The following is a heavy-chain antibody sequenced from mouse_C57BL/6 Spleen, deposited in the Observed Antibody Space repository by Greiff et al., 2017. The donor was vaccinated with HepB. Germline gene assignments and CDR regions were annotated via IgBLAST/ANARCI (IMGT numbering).Heavy chain of an antibody. D-gene: IGHD2-4*01. J-gene: IGHJ3*01. CDR1: GFTFSDYG. CDR3: AGSGYDYPLAY. CDR2: ISSGSSTI. V-gene: IGHV5-17*01. Sequence: EVQLVESGGGLVKPGGSLKLSCAASGFTFSDYGMHWVRQAPEKGLEWVAYISSGSSTIYYADTVKGRFTISRDNAKNTLFLHMTSLRSEDTAMYYCAGSGYDYPLAYWGQGTLVTVSA.